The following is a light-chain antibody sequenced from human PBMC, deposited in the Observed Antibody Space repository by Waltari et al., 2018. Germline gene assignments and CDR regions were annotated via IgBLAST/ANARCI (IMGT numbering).Light chain of an antibody. J-gene: IGLJ3*02. V-gene: IGLV1-44*01. CDR3: ASWDDSLSGHWV. Sequence: QSVLTQSPSASGTPGQRVTMSCSGSSPNIGGNTASWYQHLPGTAPKLLIYSNDDRPSGVPDRFSCSKSGTSASLAISGLQSEDEADYYCASWDDSLSGHWVFGGGTKLTVL. CDR2: SND. CDR1: SPNIGGNT.